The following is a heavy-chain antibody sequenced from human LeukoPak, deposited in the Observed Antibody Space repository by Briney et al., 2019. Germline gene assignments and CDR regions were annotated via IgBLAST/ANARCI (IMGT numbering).Heavy chain of an antibody. CDR2: INPNSGGT. J-gene: IGHJ4*02. V-gene: IGHV1-2*02. CDR3: AREGYDYVWASYRQHDY. D-gene: IGHD3-16*02. Sequence: ASVKVSCKASGYTFTGYYMHWVRQAPGQGLEWMGWINPNSGGTNYAQKLQGRVTMTTDTSTSTAYMELRSLRSDDTAVYYCAREGYDYVWASYRQHDYWGQGTLVTVSS. CDR1: GYTFTGYY.